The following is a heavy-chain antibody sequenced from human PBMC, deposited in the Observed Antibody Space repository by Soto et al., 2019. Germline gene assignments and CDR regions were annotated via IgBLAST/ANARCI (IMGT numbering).Heavy chain of an antibody. Sequence: PSETLSLTCTVSRGSISSYYWSWIRQPPGKGLEWIGYIYYSGSTSYNPSLKSRVTILVDTSKNQFSLKLSSVTAADTAVYYCARDHPGSSWFDYRGQGTLVTVSS. V-gene: IGHV4-59*01. CDR3: ARDHPGSSWFDY. J-gene: IGHJ4*02. CDR2: IYYSGST. CDR1: RGSISSYY. D-gene: IGHD6-13*01.